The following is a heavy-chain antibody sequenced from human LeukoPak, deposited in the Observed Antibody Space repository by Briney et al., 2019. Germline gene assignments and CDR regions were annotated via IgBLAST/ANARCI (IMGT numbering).Heavy chain of an antibody. D-gene: IGHD3-22*01. J-gene: IGHJ6*03. Sequence: SETLSLTCAVYGGSFSGYYWTWIRQTPEKGLEWTGEMNPSGSTNYNPSLKSRVTISVDTSKNQFSLELSSVTAADTAVYYCARGRQDVTMIVVVMTAVSYYLDVWGKGTTVTVS. CDR2: MNPSGST. V-gene: IGHV4-34*01. CDR1: GGSFSGYY. CDR3: ARGRQDVTMIVVVMTAVSYYLDV.